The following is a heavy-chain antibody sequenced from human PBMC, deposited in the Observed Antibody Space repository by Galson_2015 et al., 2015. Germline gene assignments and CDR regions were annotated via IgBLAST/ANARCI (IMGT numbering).Heavy chain of an antibody. J-gene: IGHJ4*02. CDR2: ISYDGDNE. CDR3: AKDRRGGGNSPGDY. CDR1: GLTFSSYG. D-gene: IGHD4-23*01. V-gene: IGHV3-30*18. Sequence: SLRLSCAASGLTFSSYGMHWVRQAPGKGLEWVAVISYDGDNEYYADSVKGRFTISRDNSKNTLYLQMNSLRAEDSAVYYCAKDRRGGGNSPGDYWGQGTLVTVSS.